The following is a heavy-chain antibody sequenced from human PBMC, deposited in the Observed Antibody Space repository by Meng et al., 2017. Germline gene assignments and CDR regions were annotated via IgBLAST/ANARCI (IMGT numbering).Heavy chain of an antibody. CDR2: INPNSGGT. CDR3: ARDGGSGGSCFGVGGFDP. J-gene: IGHJ5*02. CDR1: GYTFTGYY. Sequence: ASVKVSCKASGYTFTGYYMHWVRQAPGQGLEWMGWINPNSGGTNYAQKFQGRVTMTRDTSISTAYMELSRLRSDDTAVYYCARDGGSGGSCFGVGGFDPWGQGTLVTVSS. V-gene: IGHV1-2*02. D-gene: IGHD2-15*01.